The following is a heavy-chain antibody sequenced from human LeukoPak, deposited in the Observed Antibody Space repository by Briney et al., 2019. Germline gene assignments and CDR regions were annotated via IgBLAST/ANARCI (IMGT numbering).Heavy chain of an antibody. Sequence: GASVKVSCKASGYTFTSYDINWVRQATGQGLEWMGWMNPNSGNTGYAQKFQSRVTMTRNTSISKVYMVLSSLRSEYTAVYYGARRRSSNNWFDPWGQGTLVTVSS. V-gene: IGHV1-8*01. J-gene: IGHJ5*02. D-gene: IGHD6-13*01. CDR3: ARRRSSNNWFDP. CDR1: GYTFTSYD. CDR2: MNPNSGNT.